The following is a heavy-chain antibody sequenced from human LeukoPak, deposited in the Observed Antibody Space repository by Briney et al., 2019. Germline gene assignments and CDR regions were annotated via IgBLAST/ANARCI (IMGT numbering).Heavy chain of an antibody. CDR3: ARDRYSGSLHDFDY. CDR1: GGSISSGDYY. V-gene: IGHV4-30-4*08. J-gene: IGHJ4*02. Sequence: TSQTLSLTCTVSGGSISSGDYYWSWIRQPPGKGLEWIGYIYYSGSTYYNPSLKSRVTISVDTSKNQFSLKLSSVTAADTAVYYCARDRYSGSLHDFDYWGQGTLVTVPS. D-gene: IGHD1-26*01. CDR2: IYYSGST.